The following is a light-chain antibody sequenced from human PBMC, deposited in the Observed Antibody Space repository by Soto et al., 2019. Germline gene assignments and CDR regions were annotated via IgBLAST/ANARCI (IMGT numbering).Light chain of an antibody. CDR2: GAS. J-gene: IGKJ5*01. CDR3: KQYGSSPRT. CDR1: QSVSSN. Sequence: EIVMTQSPATLSVSPGERAPLSCRASQSVSSNLAWYQQKPGQAPRLLIYGASNRAAGIPARFSGSGSGTDFTLTISRLEPEEFAVYYCKQYGSSPRTVGQGTRLEIK. V-gene: IGKV3-20*01.